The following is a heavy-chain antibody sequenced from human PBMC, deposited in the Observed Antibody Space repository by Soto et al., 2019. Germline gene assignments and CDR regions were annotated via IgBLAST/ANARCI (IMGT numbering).Heavy chain of an antibody. CDR3: ARSPTASNWFDP. Sequence: GGSLRLSCAASGFTFSSYVTHWVRQPPGKGLEWVAVISYDGSNKYYADSVKGRFSISRDNSKNTLYLQMNSLRGEDTAVYYCARSPTASNWFDPWGQGTLVTVSS. CDR1: GFTFSSYV. V-gene: IGHV3-30-3*01. J-gene: IGHJ5*02. D-gene: IGHD4-4*01. CDR2: ISYDGSNK.